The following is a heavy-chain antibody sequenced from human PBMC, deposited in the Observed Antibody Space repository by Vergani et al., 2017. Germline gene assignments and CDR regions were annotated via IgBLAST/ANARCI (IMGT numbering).Heavy chain of an antibody. J-gene: IGHJ6*03. CDR3: ARSIASSWYVGYYYYYMDV. D-gene: IGHD6-13*01. Sequence: QVTLKESGPVLVKPTETLTLTCTVSGFSLSNARMGVSWIRQPPGKALEWLAHIFSNDKKSYSTSLKSRLTISKDTSKSQVVLTMTNMDPVDTATYYCARSIASSWYVGYYYYYMDVWGKGTTVTVSS. V-gene: IGHV2-26*01. CDR2: IFSNDKK. CDR1: GFSLSNARMG.